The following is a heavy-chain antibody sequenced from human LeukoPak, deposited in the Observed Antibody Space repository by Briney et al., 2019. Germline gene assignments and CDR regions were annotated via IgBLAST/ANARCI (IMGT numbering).Heavy chain of an antibody. CDR1: GFTFSSYG. V-gene: IGHV3-30*03. CDR2: IPYDGSNK. CDR3: ARSSGYDTDY. Sequence: GRSLRLSCAASGFTFSSYGMHWVRQAPGKGLEWVAVIPYDGSNKYYADSVKGRFTISRDNSKNTLYLQMNSLRAEDTAVYYCARSSGYDTDYWGQGTLVTVSS. J-gene: IGHJ4*02. D-gene: IGHD5-12*01.